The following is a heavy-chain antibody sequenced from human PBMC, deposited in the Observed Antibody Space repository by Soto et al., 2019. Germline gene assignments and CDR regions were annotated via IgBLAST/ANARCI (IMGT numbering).Heavy chain of an antibody. Sequence: QVQLVQSGAEVKKPGASVKVSCKDSGYTFTSYGISWGRQAAGQGLEWMGWISAYNGNTKYAQKLQGRVTMTTDTSTSTDYMELRSLRSDDTAVYYCARTSSGRVNWFDPWGQGTLVTVSS. CDR2: ISAYNGNT. V-gene: IGHV1-18*01. J-gene: IGHJ5*02. CDR1: GYTFTSYG. D-gene: IGHD6-19*01. CDR3: ARTSSGRVNWFDP.